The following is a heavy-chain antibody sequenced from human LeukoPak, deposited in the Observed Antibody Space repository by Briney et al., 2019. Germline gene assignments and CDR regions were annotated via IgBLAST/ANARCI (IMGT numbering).Heavy chain of an antibody. D-gene: IGHD2-21*02. Sequence: PGGSLRLSCAASGFTFSSYWMHWVRQAPGKGLVWVSRINSDGSSTSYADSVKGRFTISRVNSRNTLYLQMNRLRVEDTAVYYCAKGSRGSCRGAYCYSFDNWGQGAVVTVSS. CDR1: GFTFSSYW. J-gene: IGHJ4*02. V-gene: IGHV3-74*01. CDR3: AKGSRGSCRGAYCYSFDN. CDR2: INSDGSST.